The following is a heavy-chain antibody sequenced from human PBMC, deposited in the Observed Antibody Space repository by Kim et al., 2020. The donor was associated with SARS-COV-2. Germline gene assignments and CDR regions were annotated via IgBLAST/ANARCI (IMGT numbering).Heavy chain of an antibody. Sequence: GGSLRLSCAASGFTFTRDWMNWVRQAPGKGLEWVASIKQDGGTKYYADSVKGRFTISRDNAKSSLYLQMNSLRVDDTAVYYCARDPDIYDGVYFDSWGQGTLVTVSS. CDR1: GFTFTRDW. V-gene: IGHV3-7*03. J-gene: IGHJ4*02. CDR3: ARDPDIYDGVYFDS. D-gene: IGHD3-16*01. CDR2: IKQDGGTK.